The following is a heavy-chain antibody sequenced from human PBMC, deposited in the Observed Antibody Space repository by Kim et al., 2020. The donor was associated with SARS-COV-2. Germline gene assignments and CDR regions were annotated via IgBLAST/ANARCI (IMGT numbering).Heavy chain of an antibody. CDR1: GFTFSSYA. CDR3: AKGFGYYVWGSYPDWFDP. V-gene: IGHV3-23*01. Sequence: GGSLRLSCAASGFTFSSYAMRWVRQAPGKGLEWVSAISGSGGSTYYADSVKGRFTISRDNSKNTLYMQMNSLRAEDTAVYYCAKGFGYYVWGSYPDWFDPWGQGTLVTVSS. CDR2: ISGSGGST. D-gene: IGHD3-16*02. J-gene: IGHJ5*02.